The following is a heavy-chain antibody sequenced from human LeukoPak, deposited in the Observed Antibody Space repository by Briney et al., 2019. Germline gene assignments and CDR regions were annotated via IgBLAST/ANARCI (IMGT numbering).Heavy chain of an antibody. J-gene: IGHJ5*02. Sequence: KPSETLSPTCTVSGGSISSSSYYWGWSRQPPGEGLEWVGRIYYSGSTYYNPSLKSRVTISVVTSKNQFSLKLSSVTAADTAVYYCARHGTGYSSSSDDWFDPWGQGTLVTVSS. D-gene: IGHD6-6*01. V-gene: IGHV4-39*01. CDR1: GGSISSSSYY. CDR2: IYYSGST. CDR3: ARHGTGYSSSSDDWFDP.